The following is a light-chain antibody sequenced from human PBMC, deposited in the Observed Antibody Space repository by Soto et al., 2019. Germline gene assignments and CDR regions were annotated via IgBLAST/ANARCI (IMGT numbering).Light chain of an antibody. Sequence: DIQMTQSPYTLSESVGDRVTITCRASQSISSWLAWYQQKPGKAPKLLIYDASSLESGVPSRFSGSGSGTEFTLTFSSLQPDDFATYYCQQYNSYPWTFGQGTKVEIK. CDR2: DAS. CDR3: QQYNSYPWT. CDR1: QSISSW. J-gene: IGKJ1*01. V-gene: IGKV1-5*01.